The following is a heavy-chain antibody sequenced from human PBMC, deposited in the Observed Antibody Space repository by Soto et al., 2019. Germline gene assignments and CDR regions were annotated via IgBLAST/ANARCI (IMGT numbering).Heavy chain of an antibody. CDR3: TTTFRPPDY. CDR2: IESKTDSGTT. Sequence: GSLRLSCAASGFTFSNACISWVRQAPGKGLKWVGCIESKTDSGTTDYAAPVKGRFTISRDDSKNTLYLQMNSLKTEDTAVYYCTTTFRPPDYWGQGTLVTVSS. V-gene: IGHV3-15*04. J-gene: IGHJ4*02. CDR1: GFTFSNAC.